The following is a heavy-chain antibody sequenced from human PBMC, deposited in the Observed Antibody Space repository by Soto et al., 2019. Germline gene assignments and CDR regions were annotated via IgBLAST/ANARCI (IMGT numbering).Heavy chain of an antibody. CDR1: GSGFSALA. V-gene: IGHV3-30-3*01. J-gene: IGHJ4*02. D-gene: IGHD3-22*01. CDR2: VFNDESSI. Sequence: SLRLPCTASGSGFSALAMHWIRQPPGKGLEWVAVVFNDESSISYADSVKGRFTISRDNSRNTLYLQMTSLRLEDTALYYCATGAAYYYDTSRYWGQGTLVTVSS. CDR3: ATGAAYYYDTSRY.